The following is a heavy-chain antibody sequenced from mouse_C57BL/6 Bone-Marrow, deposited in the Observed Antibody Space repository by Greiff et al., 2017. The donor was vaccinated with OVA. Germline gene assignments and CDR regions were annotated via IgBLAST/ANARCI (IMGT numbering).Heavy chain of an antibody. J-gene: IGHJ3*01. CDR3: AREKGFAY. CDR2: IDPSDSYT. CDR1: GYTFTSYW. Sequence: QVQLQQPGAELVKPGASVKLSCKASGYTFTSYWMHWVKQRPGQGLEWIGEIDPSDSYTNYNQKFKGKSTLTVDKSSSTAYMQLSSLTSEDSAVYYCAREKGFAYWGQGTLVTVSA. V-gene: IGHV1-69*01.